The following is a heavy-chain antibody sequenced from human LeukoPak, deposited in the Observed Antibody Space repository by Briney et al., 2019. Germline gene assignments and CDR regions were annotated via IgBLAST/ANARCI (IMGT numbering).Heavy chain of an antibody. CDR3: ARSVGVVPAAITVATIWGFDP. CDR2: IYYSGST. CDR1: GGSISSYY. J-gene: IGHJ5*02. D-gene: IGHD2-2*01. Sequence: PSETLSLTCTVSGGSISSYYWSWIRQPPGKGLEWIGYIYYSGSTNYNPSLKSRVTISVDTSKNQFSLKLSSVTAADTAVYYCARSVGVVPAAITVATIWGFDPWGQGTLVTVSS. V-gene: IGHV4-59*08.